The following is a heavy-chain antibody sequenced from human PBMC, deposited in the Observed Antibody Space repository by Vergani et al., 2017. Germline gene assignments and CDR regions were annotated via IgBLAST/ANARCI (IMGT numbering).Heavy chain of an antibody. CDR3: ASPSYSSSWYRAFDI. D-gene: IGHD6-13*01. CDR2: ISSSSSYI. J-gene: IGHJ3*02. V-gene: IGHV3-21*04. CDR1: GFTFSSYA. Sequence: EVQLLESGGGLVQPGGSLRLSCAASGFTFSSYAMSWVRQAPGKGLEWVSSISSSSSYIYYADSVKGRFTISRDNAKNTLYLQMNSLRAEDTAVYYCASPSYSSSWYRAFDIWGQGTMVTVSS.